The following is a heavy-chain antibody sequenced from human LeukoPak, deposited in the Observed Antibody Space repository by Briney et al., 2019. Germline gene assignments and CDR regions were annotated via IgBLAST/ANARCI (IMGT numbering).Heavy chain of an antibody. CDR3: ARDPGDGYNLGAFDI. CDR2: IIPIFGTA. J-gene: IGHJ3*02. CDR1: GGTFSSYA. V-gene: IGHV1-69*13. Sequence: GASVKVSCKASGGTFSSYAISWVRQAPGQGLEWMGGIIPIFGTANYAQKFQGGVTITADESTSTAYMELSSLRSEDTAVYYCARDPGDGYNLGAFDIWGQGTMVTVSS. D-gene: IGHD5-24*01.